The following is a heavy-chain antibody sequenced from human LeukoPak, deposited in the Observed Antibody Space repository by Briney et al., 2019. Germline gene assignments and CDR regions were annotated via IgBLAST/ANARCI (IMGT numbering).Heavy chain of an antibody. D-gene: IGHD3-16*01. V-gene: IGHV4-59*01. CDR2: IYYSGST. J-gene: IGHJ5*02. CDR3: ARGLGLVWFDP. Sequence: PETLSLTCTVSGGSISSYYWSWIRQPPGKGLEWIGYIYYSGSTNYNPSLKSRVTISVDTSKNQFSLKLSSVTAADTAVYYCARGLGLVWFDPWGQGTLVTVSS. CDR1: GGSISSYY.